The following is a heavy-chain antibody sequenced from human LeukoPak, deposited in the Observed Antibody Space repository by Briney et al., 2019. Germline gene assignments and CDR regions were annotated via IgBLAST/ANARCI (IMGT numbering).Heavy chain of an antibody. V-gene: IGHV4-4*07. CDR2: VHSSRGS. J-gene: IGHJ4*02. CDR1: GGSISNYY. CDR3: ARVGSGRWLQLFFDY. Sequence: PSETLSLTCTVSGGSISNYYWSWIRQPAGKGLEWIGRVHSSRGSNYNPSLKSRVTMSVDTSKNQVSLKLIAVTAADSAVYYCARVGSGRWLQLFFDYWGQGTLVTVSS. D-gene: IGHD5-24*01.